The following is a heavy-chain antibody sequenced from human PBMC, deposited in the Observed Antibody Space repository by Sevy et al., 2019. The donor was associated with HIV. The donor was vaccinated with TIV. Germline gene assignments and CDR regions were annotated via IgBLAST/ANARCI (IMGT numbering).Heavy chain of an antibody. J-gene: IGHJ6*03. V-gene: IGHV4-59*01. CDR1: GGSISSYY. CDR2: IYYSGST. Sequence: SETLSLTCTVSGGSISSYYWSWIRQPPGKGLEWIGYIYYSGSTNYNPSLKSRVTISVDTSKNQFSLKLSSVTAADTAVYYCARGLNYEFHRSYYYYMDVWGKGTTVTVSS. D-gene: IGHD1-7*01. CDR3: ARGLNYEFHRSYYYYMDV.